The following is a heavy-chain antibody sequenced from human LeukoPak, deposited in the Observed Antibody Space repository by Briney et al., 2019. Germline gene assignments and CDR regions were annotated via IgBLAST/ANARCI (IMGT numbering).Heavy chain of an antibody. CDR1: GFTFSSYA. J-gene: IGHJ4*02. CDR3: ARGIGLYRSSLADY. D-gene: IGHD2-8*01. CDR2: ISYDGSNK. Sequence: GGSLRLSCVASGFTFSSYAMHWVRQAPGRGLEGVAVISYDGSNKYYADSVKGRFTISKDNSKNKPYLQMTSLRAEDTAVYYCARGIGLYRSSLADYWGQGTLVTVSS. V-gene: IGHV3-30-3*01.